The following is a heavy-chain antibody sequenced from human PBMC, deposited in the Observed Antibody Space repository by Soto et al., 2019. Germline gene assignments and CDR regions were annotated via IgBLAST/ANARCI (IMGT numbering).Heavy chain of an antibody. CDR2: ISGYNGNT. CDR1: GYTFSDYG. Sequence: QVQLVQSGAEVKKPGASVKVSCKTSGYTFSDYGISWVRQAPGQGLEWMGWISGYNGNTNYAQKLQGRVTMTTDTSTSTAYMELRSLRSDDTAVYYCAKDLRRFGMADWGQGTLVTVSS. D-gene: IGHD3-16*01. V-gene: IGHV1-18*01. J-gene: IGHJ4*02. CDR3: AKDLRRFGMAD.